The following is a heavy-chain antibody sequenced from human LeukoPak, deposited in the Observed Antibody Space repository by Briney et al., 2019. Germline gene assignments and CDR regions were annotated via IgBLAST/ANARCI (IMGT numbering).Heavy chain of an antibody. J-gene: IGHJ4*02. CDR1: GFTFSDYH. V-gene: IGHV3-11*01. Sequence: PGGSLRLSCAASGFTFSDYHMNWIRQAPGKGLEWISYISPGGGTTYFADSVKGRFTISRDNAKNSLYLQMDSLRAEDTALYYCARAPITSPFYFDSWGQGTLVTVSS. CDR3: ARAPITSPFYFDS. D-gene: IGHD2-2*01. CDR2: ISPGGGTT.